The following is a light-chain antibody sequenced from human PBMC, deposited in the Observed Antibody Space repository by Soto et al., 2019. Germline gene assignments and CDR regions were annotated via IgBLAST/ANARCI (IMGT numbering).Light chain of an antibody. V-gene: IGKV3-20*01. CDR3: QQYGSSPTT. CDR2: GES. Sequence: EIVLTQSPGTLSLSPGERATLSCRASQSVSSSYLAWYQQKPGQAPRLLIYGESSRATGIQDRFSGSGSGTDFTLTISRLEPEDFAVFYCQQYGSSPTTFGQGTKLE. CDR1: QSVSSSY. J-gene: IGKJ2*01.